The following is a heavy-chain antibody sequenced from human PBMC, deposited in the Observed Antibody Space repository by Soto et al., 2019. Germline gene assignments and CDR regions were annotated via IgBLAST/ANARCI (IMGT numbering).Heavy chain of an antibody. CDR2: VYYGGST. CDR3: AGGDYYHSSGYYFYYYTMDV. J-gene: IGHJ6*02. CDR1: GGSISSSSYY. Sequence: SETLSLACTVSGGSISSSSYYWGWIRQPPGKGLEWIGNVYYGGSTYYNPSLKSRVTISVETSKSQFSLKLSSVTAADTAVYYCAGGDYYHSSGYYFYYYTMDVWGQGTTVTVSS. V-gene: IGHV4-39*01. D-gene: IGHD3-22*01.